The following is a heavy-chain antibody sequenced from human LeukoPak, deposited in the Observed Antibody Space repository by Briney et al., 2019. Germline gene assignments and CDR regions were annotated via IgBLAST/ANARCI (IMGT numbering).Heavy chain of an antibody. D-gene: IGHD3-10*01. CDR2: IYHSGST. J-gene: IGHJ4*02. V-gene: IGHV4-38-2*02. CDR3: ASLYGSGFSLDY. Sequence: SETLSLTCTVSGYSISSGYYWGWIRQPPGKGLEWIGSIYHSGSTYYNPSLKSRVTISVDTSKNQFSLKLSSVTAADTAVYYCASLYGSGFSLDYWGQGTLVTVSS. CDR1: GYSISSGYY.